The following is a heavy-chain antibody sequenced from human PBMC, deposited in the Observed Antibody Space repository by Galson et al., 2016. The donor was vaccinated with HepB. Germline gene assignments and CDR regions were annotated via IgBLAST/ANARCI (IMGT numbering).Heavy chain of an antibody. CDR2: ISSSSSYI. CDR3: VKSSEGLLRYSGMDV. Sequence: SLRLSCAASGFTFSSYSMNWVRQAPGKGLEWVSSISSSSSYIYYADSVKGRFTISRDNAKNSLYLQMDSLRAEDTAIYYCVKSSEGLLRYSGMDVWGQGTVVTVSS. V-gene: IGHV3-21*01. CDR1: GFTFSSYS. D-gene: IGHD2/OR15-2a*01. J-gene: IGHJ6*02.